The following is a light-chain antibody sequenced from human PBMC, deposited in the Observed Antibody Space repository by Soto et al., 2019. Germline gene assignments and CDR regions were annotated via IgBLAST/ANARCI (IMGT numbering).Light chain of an antibody. J-gene: IGKJ1*01. CDR1: QSISSW. CDR2: KAS. V-gene: IGKV1-5*03. Sequence: DIQMTQSPSTLSASVGDRVTITCRASQSISSWLAWYQQKPGKAPKLLIYKASSLESGVPSRFSGSGSGTEFTLTISSLQPDDFATYYCQQYNSYWTFGHGTQVEIK. CDR3: QQYNSYWT.